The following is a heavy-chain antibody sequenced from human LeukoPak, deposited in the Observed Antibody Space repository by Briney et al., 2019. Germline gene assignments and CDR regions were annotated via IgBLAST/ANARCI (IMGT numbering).Heavy chain of an antibody. Sequence: SETLSLTCTVSGGSVSSHYWSWIRQPPGKGLEWIGYIFYSGSTNYNPSLKSRVTISVDSSKNQVSVKLSSVTAADTAVYYCARVSNLGSNYDSSGYNFNWFDPWGQGTLVTVSS. V-gene: IGHV4-59*02. CDR2: IFYSGST. CDR3: ARVSNLGSNYDSSGYNFNWFDP. D-gene: IGHD3-22*01. J-gene: IGHJ5*02. CDR1: GGSVSSHY.